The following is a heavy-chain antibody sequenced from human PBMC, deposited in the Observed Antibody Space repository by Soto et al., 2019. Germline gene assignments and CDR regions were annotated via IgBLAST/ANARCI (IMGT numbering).Heavy chain of an antibody. D-gene: IGHD4-17*01. CDR2: IYYSGST. J-gene: IGHJ4*02. V-gene: IGHV4-59*06. CDR1: GGSISSYY. CDR3: ARDGYGGQGGFDY. Sequence: SETLSLTCTVSGGSISSYYWSWIRQPPGKGLEWIGYIYYSGSTYYNPSLKSRVTISVDTSKNQFSLKLSSVTAADTAVYYCARDGYGGQGGFDYWGQGTLVTVSS.